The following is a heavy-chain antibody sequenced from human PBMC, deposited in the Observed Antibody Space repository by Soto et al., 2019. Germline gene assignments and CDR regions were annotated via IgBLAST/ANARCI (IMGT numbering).Heavy chain of an antibody. CDR2: IYYSGST. CDR1: VGSISSGGYY. Sequence: SETLSLTCAVSVGSISSGGYYWSWIRQHPGKGLEWIGYIYYSGSTYYNPSLKSRVTISVDTSKNQFSLKLSSVTAADTAVYYCARDRGPGSGYSYYYYGMDVWGQGTTVTVSS. CDR3: ARDRGPGSGYSYYYYGMDV. V-gene: IGHV4-31*11. D-gene: IGHD3-22*01. J-gene: IGHJ6*02.